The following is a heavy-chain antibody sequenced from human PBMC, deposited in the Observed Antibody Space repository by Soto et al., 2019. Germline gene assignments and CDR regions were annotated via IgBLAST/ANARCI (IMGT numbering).Heavy chain of an antibody. CDR3: ARYPTTVTTEDYYMYV. J-gene: IGHJ6*03. V-gene: IGHV5-51*01. CDR1: GYSFTGYW. Sequence: PGESLKISCKGSGYSFTGYWIGWVRQMPGKGLEWMGIIYPGDSDTRYSPSFQGQVTISADKSISTAYLQWSSLKASDTAMYYCARYPTTVTTEDYYMYVWGKGTTVTVSS. D-gene: IGHD4-4*01. CDR2: IYPGDSDT.